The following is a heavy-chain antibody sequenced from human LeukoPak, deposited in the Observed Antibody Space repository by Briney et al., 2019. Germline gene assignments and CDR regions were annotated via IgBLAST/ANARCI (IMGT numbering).Heavy chain of an antibody. Sequence: ASVKVSCKASGYAFTGYYIHWVRQAPGQGLEWMGWINPNSGGTKYAQKFQGRVTMTRNTSISTAYMELSSLRSDDTAVYYCARDPDYDFWSGYYTGLILWGQGTLVTVSS. V-gene: IGHV1-2*02. D-gene: IGHD3-3*01. CDR3: ARDPDYDFWSGYYTGLIL. CDR2: INPNSGGT. CDR1: GYAFTGYY. J-gene: IGHJ4*02.